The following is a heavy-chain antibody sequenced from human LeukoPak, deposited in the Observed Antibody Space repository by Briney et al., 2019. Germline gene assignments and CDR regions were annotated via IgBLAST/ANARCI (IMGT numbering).Heavy chain of an antibody. CDR3: ARGLGTYDSSDLIWPMISF. J-gene: IGHJ4*02. V-gene: IGHV1-8*02. CDR2: MNPNSGDT. D-gene: IGHD3-22*01. CDR1: GGTFSSYA. Sequence: GASVKVSCKASGGTFSSYAINWVRQATGQGLEWMGWMNPNSGDTAYAQKFQGRITMTRSTSISTAYMELSSLRSEDTAVYYCARGLGTYDSSDLIWPMISFWGQGTLVTVSS.